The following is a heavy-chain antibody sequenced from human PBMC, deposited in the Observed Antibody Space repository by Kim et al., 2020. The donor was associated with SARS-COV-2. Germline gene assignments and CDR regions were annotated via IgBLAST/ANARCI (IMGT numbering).Heavy chain of an antibody. V-gene: IGHV3-66*02. CDR1: GFTVSSNY. D-gene: IGHD6-13*01. Sequence: GGSLRLSCAASGFTVSSNYMSWVRQAPGKGLEWVSVIYSGGSTYYSDSVKGRFTISRDNSKNTLYLQMNSLIAEDTAVYYCASNQEEYSSSWYKGRWIWFDPWGQGTLVTVSS. CDR3: ASNQEEYSSSWYKGRWIWFDP. J-gene: IGHJ5*02. CDR2: IYSGGST.